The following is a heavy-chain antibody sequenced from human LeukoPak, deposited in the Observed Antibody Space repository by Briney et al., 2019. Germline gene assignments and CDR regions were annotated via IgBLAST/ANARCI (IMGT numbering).Heavy chain of an antibody. V-gene: IGHV3-48*01. D-gene: IGHD7-27*01. CDR2: ISSSSSTI. CDR3: ARDLWGAFDI. Sequence: GGSLRLSCAASGLTFSSYSMNWVRQAPGKGLEWLSYISSSSSTIYYADSVKGRFTISRDNAKNSLYLQMNSLRVEDTAVYYCARDLWGAFDIWGQGTMATVSS. J-gene: IGHJ3*02. CDR1: GLTFSSYS.